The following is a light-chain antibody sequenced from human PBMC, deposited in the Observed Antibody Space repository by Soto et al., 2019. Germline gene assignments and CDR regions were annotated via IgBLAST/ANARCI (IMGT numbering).Light chain of an antibody. CDR3: SSYTISITPYV. Sequence: QSALTQPASVSGSPGQSITISCTGTSSDVGGYNYVSWYQQHPGKVPKLMIYDVTNRASGVSDRFSASKSGNTASLTISGLQAEDEADYYCSSYTISITPYVFGTGTKLTVL. J-gene: IGLJ1*01. CDR2: DVT. CDR1: SSDVGGYNY. V-gene: IGLV2-14*01.